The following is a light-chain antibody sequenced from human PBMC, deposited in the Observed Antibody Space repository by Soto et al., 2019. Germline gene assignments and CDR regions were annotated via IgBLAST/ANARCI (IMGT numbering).Light chain of an antibody. CDR3: QQSYSTPIT. CDR1: QSISTF. J-gene: IGKJ5*01. V-gene: IGKV1-39*01. Sequence: DIQMTQSPSSLSASVGDRVTITCRASQSISTFLNWYQQKPGKAPKLLIPTASSLQSGVPSTFSGSGSGTDFTLTIRSLQPEDFATYYCQQSYSTPITFGQGTRLEIK. CDR2: TAS.